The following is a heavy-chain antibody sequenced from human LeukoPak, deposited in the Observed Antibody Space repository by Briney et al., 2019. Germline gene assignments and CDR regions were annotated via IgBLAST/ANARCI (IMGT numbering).Heavy chain of an antibody. Sequence: SETLSLTCTVSGGSISGSSYYWGWIRQPPGKGLEWIGSIYYSGSTYYNPSLKSRVTISVDTSKNQFSLKLSSVTAADTAVYYCASLQWELLRPFDYWGQGTLVTVSS. J-gene: IGHJ4*02. V-gene: IGHV4-39*01. CDR1: GGSISGSSYY. CDR2: IYYSGST. CDR3: ASLQWELLRPFDY. D-gene: IGHD1-26*01.